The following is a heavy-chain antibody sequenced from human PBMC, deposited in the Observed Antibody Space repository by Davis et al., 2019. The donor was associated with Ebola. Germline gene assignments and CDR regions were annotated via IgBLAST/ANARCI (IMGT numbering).Heavy chain of an antibody. CDR2: TTGSGGST. CDR1: GFTFSSYA. D-gene: IGHD1-1*01. Sequence: PGGSLRLSCVASGFTFSSYAMTWVRQAPGKGLQWVSSTTGSGGSTFYADSVKGRFTISRDNSKNTVYLQVDSLRAEDTAVYYCAKDLEVGTIDYWGQGALVTVSS. J-gene: IGHJ4*02. CDR3: AKDLEVGTIDY. V-gene: IGHV3-23*01.